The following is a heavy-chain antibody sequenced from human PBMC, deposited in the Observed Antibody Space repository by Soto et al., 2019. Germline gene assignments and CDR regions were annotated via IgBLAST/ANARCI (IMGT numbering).Heavy chain of an antibody. V-gene: IGHV1-18*01. Sequence: QVQLVQSGAEVKKPGASVKVSCKASGYTFPNYGITWVRQAPGQGLEWMGWISAYKTNIKYAQKFQGRVTLTTDTSTSTAYMELRSLRSDDTAIYYCVRDLDGSGAYYPDFWGQGTLVTVSS. D-gene: IGHD3-10*01. CDR2: ISAYKTNI. CDR1: GYTFPNYG. CDR3: VRDLDGSGAYYPDF. J-gene: IGHJ4*02.